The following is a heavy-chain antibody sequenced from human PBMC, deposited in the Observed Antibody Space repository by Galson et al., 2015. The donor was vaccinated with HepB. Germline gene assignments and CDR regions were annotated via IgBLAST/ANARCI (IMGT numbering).Heavy chain of an antibody. CDR3: ARGEESDFWSGYLFP. Sequence: SVKVSCKASGYSFTNYAIHWVRQAPGQRLEWMGWINAGNGNTKYSQNFQGRVTITRDTFASTAYMELSSLRSEDTAVYYCARGEESDFWSGYLFPWGQGTMVTVSS. D-gene: IGHD3-3*01. CDR2: INAGNGNT. J-gene: IGHJ3*01. V-gene: IGHV1-3*01. CDR1: GYSFTNYA.